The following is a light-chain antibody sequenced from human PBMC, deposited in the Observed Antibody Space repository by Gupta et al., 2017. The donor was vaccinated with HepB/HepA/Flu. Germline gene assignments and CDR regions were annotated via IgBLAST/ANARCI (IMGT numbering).Light chain of an antibody. CDR2: YDS. J-gene: IGLJ2*01. CDR3: QVWDSSSDHGV. Sequence: SYVLTQPPSVSVAPGETARISCGGNNIGSKSVHWYQQKPGQAPVLVIYYDSDRPSGIPERFSGSNSGNTATLTISRVEAGDEADYYCQVWDSSSDHGVFGGGTKLTVL. CDR1: NIGSKS. V-gene: IGLV3-21*04.